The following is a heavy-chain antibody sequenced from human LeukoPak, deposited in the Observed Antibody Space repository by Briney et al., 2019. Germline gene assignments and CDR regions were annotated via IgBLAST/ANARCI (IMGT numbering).Heavy chain of an antibody. CDR2: ITSSSNI. J-gene: IGHJ5*02. D-gene: IGHD6-6*01. CDR1: GFTFSSYS. CDR3: ARSANPGVHEFDP. V-gene: IGHV3-48*02. Sequence: TGESLKISCAASGFTFSSYSMAWVRQAPGKGLEWLSYITSSSNINYADSVKGRFTISRDNAKNSLYLQMNSLRDEDTAVYYCARSANPGVHEFDPWGQGTLVTVSS.